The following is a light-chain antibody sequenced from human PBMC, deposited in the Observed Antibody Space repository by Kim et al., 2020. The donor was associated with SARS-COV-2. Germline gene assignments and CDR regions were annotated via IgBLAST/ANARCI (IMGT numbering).Light chain of an antibody. CDR3: KSRDSSGKVV. CDR2: GKN. Sequence: SSELTQDPAVSVALGQTVSITCQGDSLRSYYASWYQQKPGQAPVLVIYGKNNRPSGIPDRFSGSSSGNTASLTITGAQAEDEADYYCKSRDSSGKVVFGGGTKLTV. CDR1: SLRSYY. J-gene: IGLJ2*01. V-gene: IGLV3-19*01.